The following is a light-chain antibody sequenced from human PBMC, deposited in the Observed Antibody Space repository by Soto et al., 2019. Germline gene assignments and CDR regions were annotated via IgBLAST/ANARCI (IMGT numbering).Light chain of an antibody. Sequence: EIVMTQSPATLSVSPGERATLSCRASQSVSSILAWYQQKPGQAPRLLIYDASNRATGIPARFSGSGSGTDFTLTISSLEPEDFAVYYCQQRSNWPPITFGQGTRLEI. CDR1: QSVSSI. V-gene: IGKV3-11*01. CDR2: DAS. J-gene: IGKJ5*01. CDR3: QQRSNWPPIT.